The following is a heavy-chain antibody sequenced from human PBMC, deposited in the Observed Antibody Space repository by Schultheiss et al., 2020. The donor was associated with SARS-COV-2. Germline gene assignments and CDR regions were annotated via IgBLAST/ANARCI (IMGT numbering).Heavy chain of an antibody. CDR3: AGVDLETALVGGLDV. CDR2: IYHSGGT. D-gene: IGHD5-18*01. Sequence: SETLSITCTVSGGSISSGSYYWSWIRQFPGRGLEWIGYIYHSGGTRYHPSLKIRVTISLDTSKNHFFLKLTSVTAADTAVYFCAGVDLETALVGGLDVWGQGSTVTVAS. CDR1: GGSISSGSYY. V-gene: IGHV4-61*03. J-gene: IGHJ6*02.